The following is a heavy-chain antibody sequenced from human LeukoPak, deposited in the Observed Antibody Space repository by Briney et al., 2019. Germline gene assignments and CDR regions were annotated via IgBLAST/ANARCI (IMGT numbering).Heavy chain of an antibody. D-gene: IGHD3-22*01. Sequence: GGSLRLSCAASGFTFSSYWMHWVRQDPVKGLLWVSRINGDGSSTDYADSEKGRFTISRDNAKNTVYLQMNSLKAEDTAVYYCVRGYSSGYRLDYWGQGTRVTVSS. V-gene: IGHV3-74*01. CDR1: GFTFSSYW. J-gene: IGHJ4*02. CDR2: INGDGSST. CDR3: VRGYSSGYRLDY.